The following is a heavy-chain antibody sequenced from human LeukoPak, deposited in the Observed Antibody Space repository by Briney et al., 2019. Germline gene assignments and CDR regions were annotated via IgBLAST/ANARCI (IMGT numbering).Heavy chain of an antibody. D-gene: IGHD3-22*01. J-gene: IGHJ4*02. V-gene: IGHV3-21*01. CDR2: ISSSSSYI. Sequence: PGGSLRLSCAASGFTFDDYGMSWVRQAPGKGLEWVSSISSSSSYIYYADSVKGRFTISRDNAKNSLYLQMNSLRAEDTAVYYCARWHYDSSGYYLFDYWGQGTLVTVSS. CDR1: GFTFDDYG. CDR3: ARWHYDSSGYYLFDY.